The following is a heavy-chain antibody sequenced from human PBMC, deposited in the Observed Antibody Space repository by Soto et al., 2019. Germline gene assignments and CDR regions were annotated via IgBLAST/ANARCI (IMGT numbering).Heavy chain of an antibody. J-gene: IGHJ6*02. Sequence: QVQLVQSGAEAKKPGSSVKVSCKTSGGTFSSYAISWVRQAPGQGLEWMGGIVPLFRTTNYAQKFQGRVTITADTSTYTGYMEVSGLRSGDPAVYYCARGGYSSTWSNLLDRSGLDVWGQGTTVTVSS. CDR3: ARGGYSSTWSNLLDRSGLDV. CDR2: IVPLFRTT. D-gene: IGHD6-13*01. CDR1: GGTFSSYA. V-gene: IGHV1-69*06.